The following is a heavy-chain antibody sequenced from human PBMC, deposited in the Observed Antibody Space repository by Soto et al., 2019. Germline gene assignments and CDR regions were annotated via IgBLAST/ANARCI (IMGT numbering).Heavy chain of an antibody. J-gene: IGHJ4*02. CDR3: EKRIAVAATGSY. CDR2: ISGSGGST. Sequence: EVQLLESGGGLVQPGGSLRLSCAASGFTFSSYAMSWVRQAPGKGLEWVSAISGSGGSTYYADSVQGRFTISRDNSKNRLYLQMTSLRAEDTAVYYCEKRIAVAATGSYWGQGTLVPDSS. CDR1: GFTFSSYA. V-gene: IGHV3-23*01. D-gene: IGHD6-19*01.